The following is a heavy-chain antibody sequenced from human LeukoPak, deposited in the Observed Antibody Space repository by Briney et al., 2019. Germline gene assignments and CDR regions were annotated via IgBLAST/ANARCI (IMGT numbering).Heavy chain of an antibody. CDR3: ARDRRELLSNWFDP. CDR2: INHSGST. J-gene: IGHJ5*02. V-gene: IGHV4-34*01. CDR1: GGSFSGYY. D-gene: IGHD1-26*01. Sequence: SETLSLTCAVYGGSFSGYYWSWIRQPPGKGLEWIGEINHSGSTNYNPSLKSRVTISVDTSKNQFSLKLSSVTAADTAVYYCARDRRELLSNWFDPWGQGTLVTVSS.